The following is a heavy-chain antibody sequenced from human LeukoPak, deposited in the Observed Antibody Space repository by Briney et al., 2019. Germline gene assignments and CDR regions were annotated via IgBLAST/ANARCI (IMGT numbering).Heavy chain of an antibody. J-gene: IGHJ6*03. Sequence: GGSLRLSCAASGFTFSSYGMHWVRQAPGKGLEWVAFIRYDGSNKYYADSVKGRFTISRDNSKNTLYLQMNSLRAEDTAVYYCAKDSSSWYSVSTSYYYYMDVWGKGTTVTVSS. V-gene: IGHV3-30*02. CDR3: AKDSSSWYSVSTSYYYYMDV. CDR1: GFTFSSYG. D-gene: IGHD6-13*01. CDR2: IRYDGSNK.